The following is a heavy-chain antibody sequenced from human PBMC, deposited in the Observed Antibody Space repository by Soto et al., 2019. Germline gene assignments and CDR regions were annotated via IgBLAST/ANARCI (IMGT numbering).Heavy chain of an antibody. CDR2: ISYDGSNK. Sequence: GGSLRLSCAASGFTFSSYGMHWVRQAPGKGLEWVAVISYDGSNKYYADSVKGRFTISRDNSKNTLYLQMNSLRAEDTAVYYCAKDPYDILTGYPGGYFDYWGQGTLVTVSS. D-gene: IGHD3-9*01. CDR1: GFTFSSYG. J-gene: IGHJ4*02. V-gene: IGHV3-30*18. CDR3: AKDPYDILTGYPGGYFDY.